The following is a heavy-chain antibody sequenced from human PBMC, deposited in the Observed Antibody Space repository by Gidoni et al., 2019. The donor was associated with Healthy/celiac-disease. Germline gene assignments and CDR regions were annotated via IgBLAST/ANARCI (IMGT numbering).Heavy chain of an antibody. CDR2: ISGSGGST. J-gene: IGHJ3*02. Sequence: EVQLLESGGGLVQPGGSLSLSCAASGFTFSSYAMSWVRQAPGKGLEWVSAISGSGGSTYYADSVKGRFTISRDNSKNTLYLQMNSLRAEDTAVYYCAKDFVYWVQGVPPDAFDIWGQGTMVTVSS. V-gene: IGHV3-23*01. D-gene: IGHD3-10*01. CDR3: AKDFVYWVQGVPPDAFDI. CDR1: GFTFSSYA.